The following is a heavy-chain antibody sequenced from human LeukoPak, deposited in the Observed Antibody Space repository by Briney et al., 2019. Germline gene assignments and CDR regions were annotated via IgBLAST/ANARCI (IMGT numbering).Heavy chain of an antibody. Sequence: SETLSLTCTVSGDSITSGSYYWAWIRQHPGKGLEWIGYIYYTGGTHYNPSLKSRLTISVDTSENHFSLKLSSVTAADTAVYYCARVPLVVSYYYYGMDVWGQGTTVTVSS. D-gene: IGHD6-13*01. CDR2: IYYTGGT. CDR3: ARVPLVVSYYYYGMDV. J-gene: IGHJ6*02. CDR1: GDSITSGSYY. V-gene: IGHV4-31*03.